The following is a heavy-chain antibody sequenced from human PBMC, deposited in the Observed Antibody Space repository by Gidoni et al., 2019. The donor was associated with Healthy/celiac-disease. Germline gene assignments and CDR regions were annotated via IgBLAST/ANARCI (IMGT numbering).Heavy chain of an antibody. J-gene: IGHJ4*02. Sequence: EVQLLESGGGLVQPGGSVRLYWVASGFTFRSYAMSWVRQAPGKGLGWVSAISGSGGSTYYADSVKGRFTISRDNSKNTLYLQMNSLRAEDTAVYYCAKDPLRGSWDDYWGQGTLVTVSS. D-gene: IGHD6-13*01. CDR2: ISGSGGST. V-gene: IGHV3-23*01. CDR3: AKDPLRGSWDDY. CDR1: GFTFRSYA.